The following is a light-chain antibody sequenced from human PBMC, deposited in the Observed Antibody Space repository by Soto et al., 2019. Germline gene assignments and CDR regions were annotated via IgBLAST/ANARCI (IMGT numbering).Light chain of an antibody. CDR1: QSVSSSY. CDR3: QQYGRT. J-gene: IGKJ1*01. V-gene: IGKV3-20*01. Sequence: EIVLTQSPGTLSLSPGERVTLSCRASQSVSSSYLAWYQQKPGQAPRLLIYGASSRATGIPDRFSGSGSGTDFTITISRLEPEDVAVYYCQQYGRTFGQGTKVEIK. CDR2: GAS.